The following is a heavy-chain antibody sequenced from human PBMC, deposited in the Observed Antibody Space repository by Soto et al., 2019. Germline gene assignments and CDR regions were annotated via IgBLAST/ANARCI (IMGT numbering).Heavy chain of an antibody. CDR3: ARGGWAAYYFDY. D-gene: IGHD6-13*01. J-gene: IGHJ4*02. CDR2: IKSDVSTT. Sequence: EVQLVESGGGLVQPGGSLRLSCAASGFTFSNYCMHWVRQAPGKGLVWVSRIKSDVSTTSYADSVKGRFTISRDNAKNTLYLQMNSLRAEDTAVYYCARGGWAAYYFDYWGQGTLVTVSS. V-gene: IGHV3-74*02. CDR1: GFTFSNYC.